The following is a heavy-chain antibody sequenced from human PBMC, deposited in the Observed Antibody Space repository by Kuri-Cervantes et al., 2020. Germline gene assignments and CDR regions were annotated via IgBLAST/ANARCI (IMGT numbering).Heavy chain of an antibody. CDR2: INHSGST. Sequence: SQTLSLTCAVYGGSFSGYYWSWIRQPPGKGLEWIGEINHSGSTNYNPSLRSRITISIDKSKNQFSLKLTSVTAADTAVYFCVRALGGLLTFWGQGILVTVSS. CDR3: VRALGGLLTF. D-gene: IGHD3-10*01. J-gene: IGHJ4*02. V-gene: IGHV4-34*01. CDR1: GGSFSGYY.